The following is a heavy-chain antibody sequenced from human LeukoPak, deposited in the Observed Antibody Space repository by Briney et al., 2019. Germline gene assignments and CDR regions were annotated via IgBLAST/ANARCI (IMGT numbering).Heavy chain of an antibody. Sequence: PGGSLRLSCAASGFTFSLYAMNWVRQAPGKGLEWISYINSGGDDIHYAASVRGRFTISRDDARNTLYPQLSSLRAEDTAVYYCARDTIQPGLIDDWGQGTLVTVSS. V-gene: IGHV3-21*05. CDR2: INSGGDDI. CDR1: GFTFSLYA. CDR3: ARDTIQPGLIDD. D-gene: IGHD2-2*01. J-gene: IGHJ4*02.